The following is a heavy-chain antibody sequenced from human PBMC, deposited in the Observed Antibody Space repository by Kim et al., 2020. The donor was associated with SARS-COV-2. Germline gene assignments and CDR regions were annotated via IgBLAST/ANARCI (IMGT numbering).Heavy chain of an antibody. CDR1: GFTFSSYG. V-gene: IGHV3-30*18. D-gene: IGHD3-10*01. Sequence: GGSLRLSCAASGFTFSSYGMHWVRQAPGKGLEWVAVISYDGSNKYYADSVKGRFTISRDNSKNTLYLQMNSLRAEDTAVYYCANPIRGNGGMDVWGQGTTVTVSS. CDR2: ISYDGSNK. CDR3: ANPIRGNGGMDV. J-gene: IGHJ6*02.